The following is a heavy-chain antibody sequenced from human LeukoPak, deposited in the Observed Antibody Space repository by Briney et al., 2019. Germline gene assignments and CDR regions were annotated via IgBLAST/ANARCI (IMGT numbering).Heavy chain of an antibody. V-gene: IGHV4-59*01. J-gene: IGHJ4*02. CDR3: ARTYGVIPYYFDY. CDR1: GGSISSYY. D-gene: IGHD4-17*01. CDR2: LYYSGST. Sequence: SETLSLTCTVSGGSISSYYWSWIRQPPGKGLEWIGYLYYSGSTNYNPSLKSRVTISVDTSKNQFSLKLSSVTAADTAVYYCARTYGVIPYYFDYWGQGTLVTVSS.